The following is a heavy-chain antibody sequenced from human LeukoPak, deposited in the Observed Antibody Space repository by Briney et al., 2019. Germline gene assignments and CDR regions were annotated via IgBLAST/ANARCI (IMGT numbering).Heavy chain of an antibody. CDR1: GYTFTGYY. J-gene: IGHJ4*02. CDR3: ARDYGDYTSFDY. Sequence: ASVKVSCKASGYTFTGYYMHWVRQAPGQGLEWMGWINPNSGGTNYAQKLQGRVTMTTDTSTSTAYMELRSLRSDDTAVYYCARDYGDYTSFDYWGQGTLVTVSS. V-gene: IGHV1-2*02. D-gene: IGHD4-17*01. CDR2: INPNSGGT.